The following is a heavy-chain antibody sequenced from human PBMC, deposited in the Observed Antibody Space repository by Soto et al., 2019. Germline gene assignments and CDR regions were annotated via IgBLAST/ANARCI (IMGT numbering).Heavy chain of an antibody. J-gene: IGHJ4*02. CDR2: ISGSDGGT. CDR3: AKDYTSAWFYFDY. Sequence: GGSLILSCAASGLTFSTYAMSWVRQAPGKGLEWVSSISGSDGGTYYADSVKGRFTVSRDNSKNTLYLQMNSLRAEDTAVYYCAKDYTSAWFYFDYWGQGTLVTVSS. D-gene: IGHD6-19*01. V-gene: IGHV3-23*01. CDR1: GLTFSTYA.